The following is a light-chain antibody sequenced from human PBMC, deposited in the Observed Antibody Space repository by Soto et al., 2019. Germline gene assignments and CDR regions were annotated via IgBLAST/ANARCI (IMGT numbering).Light chain of an antibody. CDR3: SSYTSSSTLEV. Sequence: QSALTQPASVSGSPGQSITISCTGTNRDVGGYNYVSWYQQHPGKAPKLMIYEVSNRPSGVSNRFSGSKSGNTASLTISGLQAEDEADYYCSSYTSSSTLEVFGTGTKLTVL. V-gene: IGLV2-14*01. CDR1: NRDVGGYNY. J-gene: IGLJ1*01. CDR2: EVS.